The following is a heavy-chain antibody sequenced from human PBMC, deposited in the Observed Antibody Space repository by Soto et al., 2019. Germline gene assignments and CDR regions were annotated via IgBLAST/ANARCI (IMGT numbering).Heavy chain of an antibody. CDR1: GFTFSSYS. J-gene: IGHJ4*02. CDR3: AKSPDFDY. V-gene: IGHV3-30*18. CDR2: ISYDGSNK. Sequence: QVQLVESGGGVVQPGRSLRLSCAASGFTFSSYSMHWVRQAPGKGLEWVAVISYDGSNKYYADSVKGRFTIPRDNSKNTLYLQMNSLRAEDTAVYYCAKSPDFDYWGQGTLVTVSS.